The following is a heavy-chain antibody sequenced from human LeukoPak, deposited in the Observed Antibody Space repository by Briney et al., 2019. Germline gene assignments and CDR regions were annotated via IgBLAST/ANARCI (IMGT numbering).Heavy chain of an antibody. CDR1: GFTFSSYW. J-gene: IGHJ4*02. CDR2: IKQDGSEK. Sequence: GGSLRLSCAGSGFTFSSYWMSWVRQAPGKGLEWVANIKQDGSEKYYVDSVKGRFTISRDNAKNSLYLQMNSLRDEGTAVYYCARDEGALSYWGQGTLVTVSS. CDR3: ARDEGALSY. V-gene: IGHV3-7*01. D-gene: IGHD1-26*01.